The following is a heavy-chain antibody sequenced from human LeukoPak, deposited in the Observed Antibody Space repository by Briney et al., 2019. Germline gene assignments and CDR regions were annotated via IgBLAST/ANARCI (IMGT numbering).Heavy chain of an antibody. D-gene: IGHD2-2*01. CDR3: ARTGYCSSTSCHDAFDI. Sequence: ASVKVSCKASGYTFTSYGISWVRQAPGQGLEWMGWISAYNGNTNYAQKLQGRVTMTTDTSTSTAYMELRSLRSDDTAVYYCARTGYCSSTSCHDAFDIWSQGTMVTVSS. CDR2: ISAYNGNT. V-gene: IGHV1-18*01. J-gene: IGHJ3*02. CDR1: GYTFTSYG.